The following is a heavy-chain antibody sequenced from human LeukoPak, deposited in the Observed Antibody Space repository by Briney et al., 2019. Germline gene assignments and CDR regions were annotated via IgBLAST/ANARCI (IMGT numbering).Heavy chain of an antibody. J-gene: IGHJ6*02. V-gene: IGHV3-20*04. CDR2: LNWNGGST. D-gene: IGHD2-2*01. Sequence: GGSLRLSCAASGFTFDDYGMSWVRQAPGKGLEWVSGLNWNGGSTGYADSVKGRFTISRDNAKNSLYLQMSSLRAEDTALYYCARAGYCGSTSCYGYYYYGLDVWGQGTTVTVSS. CDR3: ARAGYCGSTSCYGYYYYGLDV. CDR1: GFTFDDYG.